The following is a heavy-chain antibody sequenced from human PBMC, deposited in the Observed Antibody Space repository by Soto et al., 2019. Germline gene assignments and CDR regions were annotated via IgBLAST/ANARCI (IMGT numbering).Heavy chain of an antibody. V-gene: IGHV1-8*01. CDR2: MNPNSGNT. D-gene: IGHD3-3*01. CDR3: ARGTSIYYYYYMDV. J-gene: IGHJ6*03. Sequence: ASVKVSCKASGYTFASYDINWVRQATGQGLEWMGWMNPNSGNTGYAQKFQGRVTMTRNTSISIAYMELSSLRSEDTAVYYCARGTSIYYYYYMDVWGKGTTVTVSS. CDR1: GYTFASYD.